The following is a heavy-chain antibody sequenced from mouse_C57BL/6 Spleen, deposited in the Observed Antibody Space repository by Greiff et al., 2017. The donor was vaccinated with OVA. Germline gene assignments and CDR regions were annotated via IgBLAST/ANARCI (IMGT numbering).Heavy chain of an antibody. CDR1: GYTFTSYW. D-gene: IGHD2-3*01. J-gene: IGHJ3*01. CDR2: IDPSDSYT. CDR3: ARSYDGYYGWAY. Sequence: VQLQQPGAELVMPGASVKLSCKASGYTFTSYWMHWVKQRPGQGLEWIGEIDPSDSYTNYNQKFKGKSTLTVDKSSSTAYMQLSSLTTEDSAVYYCARSYDGYYGWAYWGQGTLVTVSA. V-gene: IGHV1-69*01.